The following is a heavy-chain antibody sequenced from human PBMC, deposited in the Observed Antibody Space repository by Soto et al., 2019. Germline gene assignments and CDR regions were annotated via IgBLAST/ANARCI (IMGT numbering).Heavy chain of an antibody. CDR3: ARVPDY. CDR1: GGSISSGGYS. V-gene: IGHV4-30-2*01. CDR2: IYHSGST. J-gene: IGHJ4*02. Sequence: PSETLSLTCAVSGGSISSGGYSWGWIRQPPGKGLEWIGYIYHSGSTYYNPSLKSRVTISVDRSKDQFSLKLSSVTAADTAVYYCARVPDYSGQGTLVTVSS.